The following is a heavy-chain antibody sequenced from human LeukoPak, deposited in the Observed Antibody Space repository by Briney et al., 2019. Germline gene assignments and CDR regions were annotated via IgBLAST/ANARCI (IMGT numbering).Heavy chain of an antibody. J-gene: IGHJ4*02. D-gene: IGHD6-19*01. CDR2: ISGSGGST. V-gene: IGHV3-23*01. Sequence: GGSLRLSCAASGFTFSSYWMHWVRQAPGKGLEWVSAISGSGGSTYYADSVKGRFSISRDNSKNTLYLQMNSLRAEDTAVYYCAHIAVAGTYFDYWGQGTLVTVSS. CDR3: AHIAVAGTYFDY. CDR1: GFTFSSYW.